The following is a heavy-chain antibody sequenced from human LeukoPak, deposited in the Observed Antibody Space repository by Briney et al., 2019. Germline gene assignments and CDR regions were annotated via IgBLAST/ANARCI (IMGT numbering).Heavy chain of an antibody. J-gene: IGHJ2*01. V-gene: IGHV4-30-2*01. CDR3: ARGYDILTGNQFDL. D-gene: IGHD3-9*01. Sequence: SSQTLSLTCTVAGGSISSGGYYWSWIRQPPGKGLEWIGYIYHSGSTYYNPSLKSRVTISVDRSKNQFSLKLSSVTAADTAVYYCARGYDILTGNQFDLWGRGTLVTVSS. CDR2: IYHSGST. CDR1: GGSISSGGYY.